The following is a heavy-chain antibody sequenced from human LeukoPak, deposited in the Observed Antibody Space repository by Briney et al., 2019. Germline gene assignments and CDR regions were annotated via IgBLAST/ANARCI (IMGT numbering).Heavy chain of an antibody. J-gene: IGHJ4*02. D-gene: IGHD2/OR15-2a*01. CDR1: GFTFRSYG. V-gene: IGHV3-30*02. CDR2: IRYDGSNK. Sequence: GGSLRLSCAASGFTFRSYGMHWVRRAPGKGLEWVAFIRYDGSNKYYADSVKGRFTISRDNSKNTLYLQMNSLRAEDTAVYYCAKNIEHQFDYWGQGTLVTVSS. CDR3: AKNIEHQFDY.